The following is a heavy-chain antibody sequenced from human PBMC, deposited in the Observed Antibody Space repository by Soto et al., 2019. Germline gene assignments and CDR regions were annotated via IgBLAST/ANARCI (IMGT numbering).Heavy chain of an antibody. Sequence: SETLSLTCAVYGGSFSGYYWSWIRQPPGKGLEWIGEINHSGSTNYNPSLKSRVTISVDTSKNQFSLKLSSVTAADTAVYYCARADGYTHLYYFDYWGQGTLVTVSS. CDR1: GGSFSGYY. V-gene: IGHV4-34*01. CDR2: INHSGST. CDR3: ARADGYTHLYYFDY. J-gene: IGHJ4*02. D-gene: IGHD5-12*01.